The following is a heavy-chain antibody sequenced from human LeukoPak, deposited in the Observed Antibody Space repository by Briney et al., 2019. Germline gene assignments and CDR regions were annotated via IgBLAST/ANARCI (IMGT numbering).Heavy chain of an antibody. J-gene: IGHJ4*02. Sequence: SETLSLTCTLSGGSISTYYWSWVRQPPGKGLEWIGYIYYTGSTDYNPSLKSRVTMSVDTSKNQFSLKLSSVTAADTAVYSCARDRPTVVTSDFDYWGQGTLVTVSS. CDR1: GGSISTYY. CDR3: ARDRPTVVTSDFDY. CDR2: IYYTGST. D-gene: IGHD4-23*01. V-gene: IGHV4-59*01.